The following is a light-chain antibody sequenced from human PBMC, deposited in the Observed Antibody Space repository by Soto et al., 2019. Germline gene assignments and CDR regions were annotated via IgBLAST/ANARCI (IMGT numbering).Light chain of an antibody. V-gene: IGKV3-11*01. CDR3: QQRSNWSGT. Sequence: ESVLTQSPATLSLSPGERATLSCRASQSVSTFLAWYQHKPGQAPRLLIYDASNRATGVPARFSGSGSGTDFTLTISSLEAEDFAVYYCQQRSNWSGTFGQGTKVEIK. CDR2: DAS. J-gene: IGKJ1*01. CDR1: QSVSTF.